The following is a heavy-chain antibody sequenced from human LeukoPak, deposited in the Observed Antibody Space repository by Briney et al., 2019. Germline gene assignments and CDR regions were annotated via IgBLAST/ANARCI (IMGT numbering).Heavy chain of an antibody. Sequence: GGSLRLSCAASGFTFDDFAMHWVRQAPGKGLEWVSGVSWNSDRIGYADSVKGRFTISRDNAKNSLYLQMNSLRAEDTAFYYCAKDIFTLLRGAFDIWGQGTMVTVSS. CDR1: GFTFDDFA. D-gene: IGHD3-10*01. CDR2: VSWNSDRI. J-gene: IGHJ3*02. V-gene: IGHV3-9*01. CDR3: AKDIFTLLRGAFDI.